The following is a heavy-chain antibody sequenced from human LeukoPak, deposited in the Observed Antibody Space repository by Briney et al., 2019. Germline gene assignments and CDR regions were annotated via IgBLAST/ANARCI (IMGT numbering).Heavy chain of an antibody. CDR2: ISGSGGSA. V-gene: IGHV3-23*01. J-gene: IGHJ4*02. CDR1: GVTSSSHA. CDR3: ATRKPNSGWTQDDY. D-gene: IGHD6-19*01. Sequence: GGSPRPSCAVSGVTSSSHAMSWVPRAPSTGRECCSAISGSGGSAYYADSVKGRFTISRDNSKNTLYLQMNRLRAEDTAVYYCATRKPNSGWTQDDYWGQGTLVTVSS.